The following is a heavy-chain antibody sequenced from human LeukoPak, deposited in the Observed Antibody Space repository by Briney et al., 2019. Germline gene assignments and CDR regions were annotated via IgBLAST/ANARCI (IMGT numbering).Heavy chain of an antibody. CDR3: ARAPFRYFDY. V-gene: IGHV3-21*01. J-gene: IGHJ4*02. Sequence: TGGSLRLSCAASGFTFSSYSMNWVRQAPGKGLEWVSSISSSSSYIYYADSVKGRFTISRDNAKNSLYLQMNSLRAEDTAVYYCARAPFRYFDYWGQGTLVTVSS. CDR2: ISSSSSYI. CDR1: GFTFSSYS.